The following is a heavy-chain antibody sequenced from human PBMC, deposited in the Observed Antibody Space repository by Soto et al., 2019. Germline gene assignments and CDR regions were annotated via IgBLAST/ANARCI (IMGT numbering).Heavy chain of an antibody. CDR3: VRGPSDHKLRLVEWPYGDY. J-gene: IGHJ4*02. V-gene: IGHV3-53*01. CDR2: IYSGHTT. Sequence: EVQLVESGGGLIQPGGSLRRSCVASGFIVSSNQMSWVRQAPGKGLEWVSVIYSGHTTYYADSVEGRFTISRDDSKNTLYLQMNSLRVEDTAVYYCVRGPSDHKLRLVEWPYGDYWGQGALVTVSS. CDR1: GFIVSSNQ. D-gene: IGHD3-3*01.